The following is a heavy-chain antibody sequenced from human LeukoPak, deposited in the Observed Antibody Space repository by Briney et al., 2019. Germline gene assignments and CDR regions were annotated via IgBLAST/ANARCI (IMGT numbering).Heavy chain of an antibody. CDR1: GFTFSSYW. D-gene: IGHD1-26*01. Sequence: GGSLRLSCAASGFTFSSYWLHWVRQAPGKGLAWVSRINSDGSSTTYADSVKGRFTISRDKAKNTLYLQMNSLRAEDTAVYYCARDSHSESYPWDWGPGTLVTVSS. CDR2: INSDGSST. V-gene: IGHV3-74*01. J-gene: IGHJ4*02. CDR3: ARDSHSESYPWD.